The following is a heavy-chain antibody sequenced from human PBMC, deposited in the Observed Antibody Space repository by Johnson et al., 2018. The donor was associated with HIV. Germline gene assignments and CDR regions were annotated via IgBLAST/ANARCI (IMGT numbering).Heavy chain of an antibody. CDR1: GFTFDDYG. D-gene: IGHD2-8*01. V-gene: IGHV3-20*04. J-gene: IGHJ3*02. CDR2: INWNGGST. CDR3: ARGKYCTNGVCYAKGAFDI. Sequence: VQLVESGGSVVRPGGSLRLSCAASGFTFDDYGMSWVRQAPGKGLEWVSGINWNGGSTGYADSVKGRFTISRDNAKNSLYLQMNRLRGEDTALYYCARGKYCTNGVCYAKGAFDIWGQGTMVTVSS.